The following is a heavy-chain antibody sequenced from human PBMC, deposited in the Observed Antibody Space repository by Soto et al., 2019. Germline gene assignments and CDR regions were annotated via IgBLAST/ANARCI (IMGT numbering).Heavy chain of an antibody. D-gene: IGHD2-2*01. V-gene: IGHV1-69*13. CDR2: IIPIFGTA. J-gene: IGHJ6*02. CDR1: GGTFSSYA. CDR3: ASAIVVVPADATARGYYYYYGMDV. Sequence: SVKVSCKASGGTFSSYAISWVRQAPGQGLEWMGGIIPIFGTANYAQKFQGRVTITADESTSTAYMELSSLRSEDTAVYYCASAIVVVPADATARGYYYYYGMDVWGQGTTVTVSS.